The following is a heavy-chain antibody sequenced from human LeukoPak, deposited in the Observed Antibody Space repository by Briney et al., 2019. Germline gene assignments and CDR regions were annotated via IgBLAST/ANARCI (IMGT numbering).Heavy chain of an antibody. J-gene: IGHJ4*02. Sequence: ASVKVSRKVSGYTLTELSMHGVRQAPGKGLAWTGGFDPEDGETIHAQQFQGRVTMTEDTSTDTAYMELSSLRSEDTAVYYCATDPVSSATTFDYWGQGTLVTVSS. CDR3: ATDPVSSATTFDY. CDR2: FDPEDGET. D-gene: IGHD1-1*01. V-gene: IGHV1-24*01. CDR1: GYTLTELS.